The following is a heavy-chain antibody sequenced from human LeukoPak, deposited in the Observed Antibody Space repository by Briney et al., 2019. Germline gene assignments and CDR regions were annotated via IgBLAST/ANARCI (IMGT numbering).Heavy chain of an antibody. CDR2: IYYSGST. D-gene: IGHD3-22*01. CDR1: GGSISSSSYY. Sequence: SETLSLTCTVSGGSISSSSYYWGWIRQPPGKGLEWIGSIYYSGSTYYNPSLKSRVTISVDTSKNQFSLKLSSVTAADTAVYYCARLYDSSGYQFPYYFDYWGQGTLVTVSS. J-gene: IGHJ4*02. CDR3: ARLYDSSGYQFPYYFDY. V-gene: IGHV4-39*07.